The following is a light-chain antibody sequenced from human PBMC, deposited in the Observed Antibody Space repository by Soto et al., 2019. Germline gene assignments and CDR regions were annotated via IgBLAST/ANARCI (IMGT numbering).Light chain of an antibody. CDR1: ENVGTN. V-gene: IGKV3D-15*01. CDR2: GSS. J-gene: IGKJ4*01. CDR3: QQYNNWWLS. Sequence: IVLTQSPATLSVSPGERVTLSCRASENVGTNLAWYQQRPGKPPRLLIYGSSTTATGTSATFSGSGSRTESTLTISSLQSEDSAVYYCQQYNNWWLSFGGGTRVEIK.